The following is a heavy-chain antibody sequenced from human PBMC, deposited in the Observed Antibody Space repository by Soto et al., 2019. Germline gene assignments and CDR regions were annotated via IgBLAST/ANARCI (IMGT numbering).Heavy chain of an antibody. D-gene: IGHD3-10*01. CDR2: IYHSGST. V-gene: IGHV4-30-2*01. Sequence: SETLSLTCAVSGGSISSGGYSWSWIRQPPGKGLEWIGYIYHSGSTYYNPSLKSRVTISVERSKNQFSLKLSSVTAADTAVYYCARAIGWFGELLGGYYFDYWGQGTLVTVSS. CDR3: ARAIGWFGELLGGYYFDY. J-gene: IGHJ4*02. CDR1: GGSISSGGYS.